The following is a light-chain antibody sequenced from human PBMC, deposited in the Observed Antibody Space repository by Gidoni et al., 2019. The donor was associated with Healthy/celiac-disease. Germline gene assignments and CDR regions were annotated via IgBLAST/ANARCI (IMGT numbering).Light chain of an antibody. CDR1: QSISSY. CDR2: AAS. J-gene: IGKJ4*01. V-gene: IGKV1-39*01. Sequence: DIQMTQSPSSLSASVGDRVTITCRASQSISSYLNWYQQKPGKAPKLLIYAASSLQSGVPSRFSGSGSGTDFTLTISSLQPEDFATYYCPPSYSTPLPFGGGTKVEIK. CDR3: PPSYSTPLP.